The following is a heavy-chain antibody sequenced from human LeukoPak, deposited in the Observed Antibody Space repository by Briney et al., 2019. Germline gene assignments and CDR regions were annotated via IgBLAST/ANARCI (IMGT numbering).Heavy chain of an antibody. CDR2: IIPIFGTV. V-gene: IGHV1-69*13. CDR3: ARDRGIAAAGTIWFDY. D-gene: IGHD6-13*01. Sequence: ASVKVSCKASGGTFSRSGISWVRQAPGQGLEWMGGIIPIFGTVNYAQKFQGRVTITADESTSTAYMELSSLRSEDTAVYYCARDRGIAAAGTIWFDYWGQGTLVTVSS. J-gene: IGHJ4*02. CDR1: GGTFSRSG.